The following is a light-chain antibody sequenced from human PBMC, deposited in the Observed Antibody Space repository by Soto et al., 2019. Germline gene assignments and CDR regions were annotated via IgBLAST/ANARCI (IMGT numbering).Light chain of an antibody. J-gene: IGKJ1*01. CDR2: KAS. CDR1: QSISSW. Sequence: DIQMTQSPSTLSASVGDRVTITCRASQSISSWLAWYQQKRGKAPNLLIYKASSLESGVPSRFSGSGSGTEFTLTISSLQPDDFASYYCQQYNSHPWTFGQGTKVEIK. V-gene: IGKV1-5*03. CDR3: QQYNSHPWT.